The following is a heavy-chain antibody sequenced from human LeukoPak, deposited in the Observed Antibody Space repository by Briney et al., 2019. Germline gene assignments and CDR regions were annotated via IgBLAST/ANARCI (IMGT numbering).Heavy chain of an antibody. J-gene: IGHJ4*02. Sequence: PSETLSPTCTVSGGSISSYYWSWIRQPPGKGLEWIGYIYYSGSTNYNPSLKSRVTISVDTSKNQFSLKLSSVTAAVTAVYYCARAGGLYDFWSGYYYVYWGQGTLVTVSS. CDR1: GGSISSYY. CDR2: IYYSGST. V-gene: IGHV4-59*01. CDR3: ARAGGLYDFWSGYYYVY. D-gene: IGHD3-3*01.